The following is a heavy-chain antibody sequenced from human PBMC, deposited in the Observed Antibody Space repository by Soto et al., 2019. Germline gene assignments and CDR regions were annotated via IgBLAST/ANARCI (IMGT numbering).Heavy chain of an antibody. D-gene: IGHD4-17*01. V-gene: IGHV4-39*01. J-gene: IGHJ4*02. CDR2: IYYSGST. CDR3: ASDYGGLDGFGN. CDR1: GVSISSRNYY. Sequence: SETLSLTCTVSGVSISSRNYYWGWIRQPPGKGLQWLGSIYYSGSTYYNPSLKSRVTISVDTSRNQFSLEVSSVTAADTAMYYCASDYGGLDGFGNWGRGTLVTVSS.